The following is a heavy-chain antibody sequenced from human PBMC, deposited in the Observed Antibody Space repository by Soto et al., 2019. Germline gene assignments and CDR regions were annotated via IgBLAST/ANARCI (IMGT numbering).Heavy chain of an antibody. D-gene: IGHD5-12*01. CDR3: ARVGKRWLQLYYYYSMDV. Sequence: ASVKVSCKASGYTFTSYDINWVRQATGQGLEWMGWMNPNSGNTGYAQKFQGRVTMTRNTSISTAYMELSSLRSEDTAVYYCARVGKRWLQLYYYYSMDVWGQGTTVTVSS. J-gene: IGHJ6*02. CDR2: MNPNSGNT. V-gene: IGHV1-8*01. CDR1: GYTFTSYD.